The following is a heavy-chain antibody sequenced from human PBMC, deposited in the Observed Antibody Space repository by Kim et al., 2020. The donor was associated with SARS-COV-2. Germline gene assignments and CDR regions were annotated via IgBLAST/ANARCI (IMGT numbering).Heavy chain of an antibody. Sequence: GGSLRLSCAASGFTFSSYSMNWVRQAPGKGLEWVSYISSSSSTIYYADSVKGRFTISRDNAKNSLYLQMNSLRDEDTAVYYCAREGAPLSYDSSGHYLYYYYDGWDVWGEQTTVSASS. CDR3: AREGAPLSYDSSGHYLYYYYDGWDV. CDR2: ISSSSSTI. V-gene: IGHV3-48*02. J-gene: IGHJ6*04. D-gene: IGHD3-22*01. CDR1: GFTFSSYS.